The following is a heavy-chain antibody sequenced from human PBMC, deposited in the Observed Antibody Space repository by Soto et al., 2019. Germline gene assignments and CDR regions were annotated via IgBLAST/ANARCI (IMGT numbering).Heavy chain of an antibody. J-gene: IGHJ4*02. V-gene: IGHV4-31*03. Sequence: QVQLQESGPGLVNPSQTLSLTCTVSGGSINSGGSNWNWIRQRPGEGLEGIGYITYRGTTYSIPSLKSRVTMSVDTSKNQFSLKLSSVSAADTAVYYCARDSGESLRFFDYWGQGAPVTVS. CDR2: ITYRGTT. CDR1: GGSINSGGSN. CDR3: ARDSGESLRFFDY. D-gene: IGHD3-10*01.